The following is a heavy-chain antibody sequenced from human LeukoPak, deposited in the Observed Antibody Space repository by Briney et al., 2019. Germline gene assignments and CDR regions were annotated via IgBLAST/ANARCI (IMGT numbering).Heavy chain of an antibody. V-gene: IGHV3-23*01. CDR1: GFTFSSYA. Sequence: QTGGPLRLSCAASGFTFSSYAMSWVRQAPGKGLEWVSATSGSGGSTYYADSVKGRFTISRDNSKNTLYLQMNSLRAEDTAVYYCAKAGSGWYTFDYWGQGTLVTVSS. CDR3: AKAGSGWYTFDY. CDR2: TSGSGGST. J-gene: IGHJ4*02. D-gene: IGHD6-19*01.